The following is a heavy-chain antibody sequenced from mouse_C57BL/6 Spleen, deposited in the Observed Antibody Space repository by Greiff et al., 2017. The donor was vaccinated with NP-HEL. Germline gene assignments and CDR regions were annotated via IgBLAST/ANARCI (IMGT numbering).Heavy chain of an antibody. CDR1: GYTFTSYW. CDR3: ARRGGTAGAMDY. J-gene: IGHJ4*01. Sequence: QVQLQQPGAELVKPGASVKMSCKASGYTFTSYWITWVKQRPGQGLEWIGDIYPGSGSTNYNEKFKSKATLTVDTSSSTAYMQLSSLTSEDSAVYYGARRGGTAGAMDYWGQGTSVTVSS. CDR2: IYPGSGST. D-gene: IGHD1-2*01. V-gene: IGHV1-55*01.